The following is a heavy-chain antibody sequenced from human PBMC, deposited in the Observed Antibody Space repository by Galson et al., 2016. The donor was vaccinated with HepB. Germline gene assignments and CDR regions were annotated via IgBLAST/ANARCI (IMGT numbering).Heavy chain of an antibody. Sequence: SVKVSCKASGYSFTSYAINWVRQAPGQGLEWLGWISPYNAKTNHAQKFQGRVIMTTDTSTSTVYMELRSLRSDDTAVYYCARDQVGPILPASARPKTYYFGMDVWGQGTTVT. D-gene: IGHD1-26*01. CDR3: ARDQVGPILPASARPKTYYFGMDV. CDR1: GYSFTSYA. J-gene: IGHJ6*02. V-gene: IGHV1-18*01. CDR2: ISPYNAKT.